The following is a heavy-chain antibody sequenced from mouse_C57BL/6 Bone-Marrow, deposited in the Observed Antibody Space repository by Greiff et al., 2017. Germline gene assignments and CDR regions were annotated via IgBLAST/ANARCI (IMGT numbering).Heavy chain of an antibody. CDR2: ILPGSGST. CDR1: GYTFTGYW. D-gene: IGHD4-1*01. CDR3: ARAWDPFDY. V-gene: IGHV1-9*01. Sequence: VQLQQSGAELMKPGASVKLSCKATGYTFTGYWIEWVKQRPGHGLEWIGEILPGSGSTNYNEKFKGKATLTADTSSNTAYMQLSSLTTEDSAIYYCARAWDPFDYWGQGTTLTVSS. J-gene: IGHJ2*01.